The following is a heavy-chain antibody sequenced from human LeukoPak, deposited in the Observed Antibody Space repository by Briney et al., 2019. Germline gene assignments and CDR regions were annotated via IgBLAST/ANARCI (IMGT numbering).Heavy chain of an antibody. CDR3: ARAGYSSSWHLYYYYYYMDV. J-gene: IGHJ6*03. V-gene: IGHV1-8*02. D-gene: IGHD6-13*01. CDR2: MNPNSGNT. Sequence: ASVKVSCKASGYTFTGYYMHWVRQAPGQGLEWMGWMNPNSGNTGYAQKFQGRVTMTRNTSISTAYMELSSLRSEDTAVYYCARAGYSSSWHLYYYYYYMDVWGKGTTVTISS. CDR1: GYTFTGYY.